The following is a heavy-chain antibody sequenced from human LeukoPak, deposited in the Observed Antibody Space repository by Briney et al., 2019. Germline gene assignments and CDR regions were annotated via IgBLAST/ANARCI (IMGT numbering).Heavy chain of an antibody. V-gene: IGHV4-61*02. CDR1: GSSISSTSYY. D-gene: IGHD1-26*01. CDR3: ARDQYSGSLDY. Sequence: PSETLSLTCTVSGSSISSTSYYWTWIRQPAGKGLEWIGRFYSTGSTNYNPSLKSRVTMSVDTSKNQFSLKLSSVTAADTAVYYCARDQYSGSLDYWGQGTLVTVSS. J-gene: IGHJ4*02. CDR2: FYSTGST.